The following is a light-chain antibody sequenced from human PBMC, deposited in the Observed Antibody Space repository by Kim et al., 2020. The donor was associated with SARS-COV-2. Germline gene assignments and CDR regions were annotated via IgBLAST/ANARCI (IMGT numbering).Light chain of an antibody. CDR2: AAS. CDR3: QQSYSTPHD. CDR1: QSISSY. J-gene: IGKJ4*01. Sequence: ASVGDRVPITCRASQSISSYLNWYQQKPGKAPKLLIYAASSLQSGVPSRFSGSGSGTDFTLTISSLQPEDFATYYCQQSYSTPHDFGGGTKVDIK. V-gene: IGKV1-39*01.